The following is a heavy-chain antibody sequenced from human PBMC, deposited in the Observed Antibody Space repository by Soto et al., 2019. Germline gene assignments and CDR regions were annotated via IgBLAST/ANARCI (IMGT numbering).Heavy chain of an antibody. J-gene: IGHJ5*02. V-gene: IGHV3-23*01. CDR2: ITGSGDTT. CDR3: AKGLNECGGNWFDP. CDR1: GFIFRNYA. D-gene: IGHD2-15*01. Sequence: EERLLESGGGVVRPGGSLRLSCAASGFIFRNYAMSWVRQAAGKGPEWVSGITGSGDTTYYAHSVRGRFTISRDNSKNTQDLQMNSLRVEDTAVYYCAKGLNECGGNWFDPWGQGTLVTVSS.